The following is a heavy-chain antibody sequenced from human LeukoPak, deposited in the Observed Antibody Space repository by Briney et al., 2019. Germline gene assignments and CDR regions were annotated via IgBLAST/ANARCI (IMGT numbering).Heavy chain of an antibody. CDR2: ISAYNGNT. J-gene: IGHJ5*02. V-gene: IGHV1-18*04. CDR1: GYTFTSYG. D-gene: IGHD2-2*01. CDR3: ARPGCSSTSCRLGGNWFDP. Sequence: ASVKVSCKASGYTFTSYGISWVRQAPGQGLEWMGWISAYNGNTNYAQKLQGRVTMTTDTSTSTAYMELRSLRSDDTAVYYCARPGCSSTSCRLGGNWFDPWGQGTLVTVSS.